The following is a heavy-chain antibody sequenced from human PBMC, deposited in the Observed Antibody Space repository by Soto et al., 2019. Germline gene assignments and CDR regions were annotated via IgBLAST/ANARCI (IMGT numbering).Heavy chain of an antibody. CDR2: ISGSGGST. V-gene: IGHV3-23*01. CDR3: AKLYSYGFYYFDY. D-gene: IGHD5-18*01. CDR1: GFTFSTYA. Sequence: GGSLRLSCAASGFTFSTYAMSWVRQAPGKGLEWVSGISGSGGSTYYADSVKGRFTISRDNAKNSLYLQMNSLRAEDTALYYCAKLYSYGFYYFDYWGQGTLVTVSS. J-gene: IGHJ4*02.